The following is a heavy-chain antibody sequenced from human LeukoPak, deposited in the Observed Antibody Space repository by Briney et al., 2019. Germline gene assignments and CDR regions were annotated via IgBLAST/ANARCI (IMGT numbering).Heavy chain of an antibody. CDR1: GGSISSYY. Sequence: PSETLSLACTVSGGSISSYYWRWIRQPAGKGLEWIGRIYTSGSTNYNPSLKSRVTMSVDTSKNQFSLKLSSVTAADTAVYYCARGYYDFWSGYPNWFDPWGQGTLVTVSS. V-gene: IGHV4-4*07. J-gene: IGHJ5*02. D-gene: IGHD3-3*01. CDR2: IYTSGST. CDR3: ARGYYDFWSGYPNWFDP.